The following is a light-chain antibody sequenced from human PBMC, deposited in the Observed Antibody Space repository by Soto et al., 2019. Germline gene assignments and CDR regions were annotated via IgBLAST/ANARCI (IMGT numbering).Light chain of an antibody. CDR1: QSVSSS. J-gene: IGKJ1*01. V-gene: IGKV1-5*01. CDR3: QQYRSSSRT. CDR2: DAS. Sequence: EIQMTQSPSTLSVSEGDRATISCRASQSVSSSLAWYQQKPGRAPRLLIYDASTTGSGVPIRFSGSGSGTEFTLTISNLEPDDFATYYCQQYRSSSRTFGQGTKVDIK.